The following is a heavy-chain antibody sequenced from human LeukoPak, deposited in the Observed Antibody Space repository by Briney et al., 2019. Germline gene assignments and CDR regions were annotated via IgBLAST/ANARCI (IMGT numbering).Heavy chain of an antibody. CDR1: GFTFSSYG. D-gene: IGHD6-13*01. CDR2: IWYDGSNK. Sequence: GGSLRLSCAASGFTFSSYGMHWVRQAPGKGLEWVAVIWYDGSNKYYADSVKGRFTISRDNSKNTLYLQMNSLRAEDTAVYYCARDSSSWYQLTYYFDYWGQETLVTVSS. J-gene: IGHJ4*02. V-gene: IGHV3-33*01. CDR3: ARDSSSWYQLTYYFDY.